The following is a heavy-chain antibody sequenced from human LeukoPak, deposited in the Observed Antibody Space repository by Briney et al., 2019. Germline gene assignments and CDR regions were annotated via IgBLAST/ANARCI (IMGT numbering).Heavy chain of an antibody. D-gene: IGHD3-22*01. J-gene: IGHJ6*02. CDR3: ARDRARYYYDSSGYPGNYYYYGMDV. V-gene: IGHV1-69*13. CDR2: IIPIFGTA. Sequence: SVEVSCKASGGTFSSYAISWVRQAPGQGLEWMGGIIPIFGTANYAQKFQGRVTITADESTSTAYMELSSLRSEDTAVYYCARDRARYYYDSSGYPGNYYYYGMDVWGQGTTVTVSS. CDR1: GGTFSSYA.